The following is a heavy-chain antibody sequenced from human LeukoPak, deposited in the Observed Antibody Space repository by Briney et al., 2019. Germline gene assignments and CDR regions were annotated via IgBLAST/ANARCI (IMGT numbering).Heavy chain of an antibody. V-gene: IGHV4-34*01. CDR2: INHSGST. Sequence: PSQTLSLTCAVDGGSFSGYYWSWIRQPPGKGLEWIGEINHSGSTNYNPSLKSRVTISVDTSKNQFSLKLSSVTAADTAVDYCARGSREAGQYYDSSGYSVYWGQGTLVTVSS. D-gene: IGHD3-22*01. CDR1: GGSFSGYY. CDR3: ARGSREAGQYYDSSGYSVY. J-gene: IGHJ4*02.